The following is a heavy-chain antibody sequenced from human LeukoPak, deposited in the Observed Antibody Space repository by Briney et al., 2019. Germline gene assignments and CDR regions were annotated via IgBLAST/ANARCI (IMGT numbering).Heavy chain of an antibody. J-gene: IGHJ4*02. D-gene: IGHD2-2*01. CDR1: GGSISSYY. V-gene: IGHV4-59*01. Sequence: SETLSLTCTVSGGSISSYYWSWIRQPPGKGLEWIGYIYYSGSTNYNPSLKSRVTISVDTSKNQFSLKLSSVTAADTAVYYCARRRTAAMKGGFDYWGQGTLVTVSS. CDR3: ARRRTAAMKGGFDY. CDR2: IYYSGST.